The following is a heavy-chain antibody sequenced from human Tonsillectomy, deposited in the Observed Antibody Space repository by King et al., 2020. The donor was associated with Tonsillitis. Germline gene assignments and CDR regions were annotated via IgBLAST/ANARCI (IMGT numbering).Heavy chain of an antibody. V-gene: IGHV3-48*03. D-gene: IGHD5-18*01. CDR3: ARAAQRGYSYGYSDY. J-gene: IGHJ4*02. CDR2: ISSSGSTI. CDR1: GFTFSSYE. Sequence: EVQLVESGGGLVQPGGSLRLSCGASGFTFSSYEMNWVRQAPGKGLEWVSYISSSGSTIYYAVSVKGRFTISRDNAKNSLYLQMNSLRAEDTAIYYCARAAQRGYSYGYSDYWGQGTLVTVSS.